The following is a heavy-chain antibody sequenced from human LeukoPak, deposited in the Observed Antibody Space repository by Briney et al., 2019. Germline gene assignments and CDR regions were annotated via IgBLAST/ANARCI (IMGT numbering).Heavy chain of an antibody. CDR1: GYTFTNYG. Sequence: ASVKVSCKASGYTFTNYGISWVRQAPGQGLEWMGWISGYNGNTNYAQKVQGRVTMTRDTSTSTAYMELRSLRSDDTAVYYCARDTKRSRARWENLGIDPWGQGTLVTVSS. D-gene: IGHD3-16*01. J-gene: IGHJ5*02. V-gene: IGHV1-18*01. CDR2: ISGYNGNT. CDR3: ARDTKRSRARWENLGIDP.